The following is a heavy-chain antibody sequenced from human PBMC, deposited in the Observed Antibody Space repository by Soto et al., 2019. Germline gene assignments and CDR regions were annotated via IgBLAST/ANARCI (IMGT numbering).Heavy chain of an antibody. J-gene: IGHJ5*02. V-gene: IGHV4-39*01. D-gene: IGHD3-3*02. Sequence: SETLSLTCTVSGDSIISSDFYWGWVRQPPGKGLEWIGSIFYLGSSYYNPSLKSRVTMSVDKPKTQFSLRLRPVPAADTALYFCARHSLALRKNNWFDPWGQGIMVTVSS. CDR2: IFYLGSS. CDR1: GDSIISSDFY. CDR3: ARHSLALRKNNWFDP.